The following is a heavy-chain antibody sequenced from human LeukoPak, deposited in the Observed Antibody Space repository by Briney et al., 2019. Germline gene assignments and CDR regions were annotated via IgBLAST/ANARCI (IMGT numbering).Heavy chain of an antibody. D-gene: IGHD4-17*01. CDR3: ARLPATVTTKGYYYYYYMDV. CDR2: IYSGGST. V-gene: IGHV3-53*01. CDR1: GFTVSSDY. Sequence: PGGSLRLSCAVSGFTVSSDYMSWARQAPGKGLEWASVIYSGGSTYYADSVKGRFTISRDNSKNTLYLQMNSLRAEDTAVYYCARLPATVTTKGYYYYYYMDVWGKGTTVTVSS. J-gene: IGHJ6*03.